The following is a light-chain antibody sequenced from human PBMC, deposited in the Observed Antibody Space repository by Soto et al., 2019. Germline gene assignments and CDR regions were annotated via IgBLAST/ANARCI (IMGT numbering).Light chain of an antibody. CDR3: NSYTSSSLYV. V-gene: IGLV2-14*01. J-gene: IGLJ1*01. CDR2: DVS. CDR1: NNDVGGYES. Sequence: QSALTQPASVSGSPGQSITLSCTGTNNDVGGYESVSWYQQHAGRAPRLIIYDVSNRPSGVSGRFSGSKFGNTASLTISGLQAEDEADYYCNSYTSSSLYVFGTGTKVTVL.